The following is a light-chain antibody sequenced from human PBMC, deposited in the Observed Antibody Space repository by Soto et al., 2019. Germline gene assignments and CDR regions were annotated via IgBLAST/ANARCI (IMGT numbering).Light chain of an antibody. Sequence: EIVMTQSPATLSVSPGERATLSCRASQSVTRNLAWYQQKPGQAPRLLIYGASTRATGIPARFSGSGSGTEFTLTISSLQSEDFALYYCQQYNDWPKTFGQGTKVDIK. CDR2: GAS. J-gene: IGKJ1*01. V-gene: IGKV3-15*01. CDR3: QQYNDWPKT. CDR1: QSVTRN.